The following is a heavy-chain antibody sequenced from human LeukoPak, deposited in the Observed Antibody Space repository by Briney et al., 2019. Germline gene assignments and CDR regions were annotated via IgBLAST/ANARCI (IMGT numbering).Heavy chain of an antibody. CDR3: ARADYDYFDP. CDR1: GGIFSNYA. CDR2: IIPILGTS. D-gene: IGHD3-16*01. V-gene: IGHV1-69*13. J-gene: IGHJ5*02. Sequence: SVKVSCKASGGIFSNYAITWVRQAPGQGLEWMGEIIPILGTSKYAQMFQGRVTITADESTSTAYMELSSLRSGDTAMYYCARADYDYFDPWGQGTLVTVSS.